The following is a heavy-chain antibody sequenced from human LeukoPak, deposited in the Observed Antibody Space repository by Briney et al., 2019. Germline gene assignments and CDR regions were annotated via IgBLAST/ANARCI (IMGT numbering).Heavy chain of an antibody. CDR1: GYTFTSYD. Sequence: ASVTVSCKASGYTFTSYDINWVRQAPGQGLEWMGWMNPNSGNTGYAQKLQGRVTMTTDTSTSTAYMELRSLRSDDTAVYYCARVRSSGTAFDIWGQGTMVTVSS. J-gene: IGHJ3*02. CDR2: MNPNSGNT. D-gene: IGHD6-19*01. V-gene: IGHV1-18*01. CDR3: ARVRSSGTAFDI.